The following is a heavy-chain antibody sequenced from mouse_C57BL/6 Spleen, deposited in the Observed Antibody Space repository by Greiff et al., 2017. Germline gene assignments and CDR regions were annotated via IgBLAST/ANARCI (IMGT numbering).Heavy chain of an antibody. Sequence: QVQLQQPGAELVKPGASVKLSCKASGYTFTSYWMHWVKQRPGRGLEWIGRRDTNSGGTKYTEKFKSKATLTVDKPSSTAYMQLSILTSEDSAVYYCARQIYSNYDYYYAMDYWGQVTSVTVSS. D-gene: IGHD2-5*01. V-gene: IGHV1-72*01. CDR1: GYTFTSYW. CDR2: RDTNSGGT. CDR3: ARQIYSNYDYYYAMDY. J-gene: IGHJ4*01.